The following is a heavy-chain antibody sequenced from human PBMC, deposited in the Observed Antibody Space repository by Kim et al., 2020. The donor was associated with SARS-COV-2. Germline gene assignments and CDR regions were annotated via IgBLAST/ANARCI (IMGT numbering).Heavy chain of an antibody. Sequence: SVKVSCKASGGTFSSYTISWVRQAPGQGLEWMGRIIPILGIANYAQKFQGRVTITADKSTSTAYMELSSLRSEDTAVYYCARVRGGLGYSNYGPTDFDYWGQGTLVTVSS. CDR3: ARVRGGLGYSNYGPTDFDY. CDR2: IIPILGIA. J-gene: IGHJ4*02. CDR1: GGTFSSYT. D-gene: IGHD4-4*01. V-gene: IGHV1-69*02.